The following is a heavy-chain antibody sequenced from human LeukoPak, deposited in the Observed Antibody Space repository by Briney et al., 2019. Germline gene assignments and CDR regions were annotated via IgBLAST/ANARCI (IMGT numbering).Heavy chain of an antibody. D-gene: IGHD4-23*01. J-gene: IGHJ1*01. CDR2: VHLNGNN. CDR1: GSSITSSYQ. Sequence: SSETLSLTCVVSGSSITSSYQWGWIRQPPGKGLEWIGTVHLNGNNYYNPSLKGRVTISVDTSKNQFSLMLSSVTAADTAVYYCARHSGGKLFQHWGQGTLVTVSS. CDR3: ARHSGGKLFQH. V-gene: IGHV4-38-2*01.